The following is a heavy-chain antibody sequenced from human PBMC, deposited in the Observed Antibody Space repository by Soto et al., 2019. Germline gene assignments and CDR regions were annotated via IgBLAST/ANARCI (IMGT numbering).Heavy chain of an antibody. D-gene: IGHD3-10*01. V-gene: IGHV4-59*01. CDR3: ARGGTIINGYFQPFDY. J-gene: IGHJ4*02. CDR1: GGSFGGNY. Sequence: PSETLSLTCTISGGSFGGNYWSWIRQPPGKRLEWIAYIYYSGSTNYSPSLKSRASISIQSSTNQFSLKLTSVTTADTAVYYCARGGTIINGYFQPFDYWGQGILVTVSS. CDR2: IYYSGST.